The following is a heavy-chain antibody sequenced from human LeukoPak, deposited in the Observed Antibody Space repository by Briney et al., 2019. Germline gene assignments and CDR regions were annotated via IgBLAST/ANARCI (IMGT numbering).Heavy chain of an antibody. J-gene: IGHJ4*02. Sequence: ASVKVSCKVSGYTLNELSMHWVRQAPGKGLEWMGRFDPEDGETIYAQKFQGRVTMTADTSTDTVYMELSSLRSEDTAVYYCATEGKMVRGVYTDYWGQGTLVTVSS. D-gene: IGHD3-10*01. V-gene: IGHV1-24*01. CDR2: FDPEDGET. CDR3: ATEGKMVRGVYTDY. CDR1: GYTLNELS.